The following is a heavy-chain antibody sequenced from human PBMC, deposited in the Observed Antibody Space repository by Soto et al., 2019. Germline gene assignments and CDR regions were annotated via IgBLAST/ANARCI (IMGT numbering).Heavy chain of an antibody. Sequence: GGSLRLSCAASGFTFSSYAMSWVRQAPGKGLEWVSAISGSGGSTYYADSVKGRFTISRDNSKNTLYLQMNSLRAEDKAVYYCAKYTGQYYDFWSGYPTEKNYYMDVWGNGTTVTVSS. V-gene: IGHV3-23*01. D-gene: IGHD3-3*01. CDR1: GFTFSSYA. CDR2: ISGSGGST. CDR3: AKYTGQYYDFWSGYPTEKNYYMDV. J-gene: IGHJ6*03.